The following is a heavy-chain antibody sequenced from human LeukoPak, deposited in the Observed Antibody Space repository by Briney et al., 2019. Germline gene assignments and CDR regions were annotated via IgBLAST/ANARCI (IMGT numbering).Heavy chain of an antibody. V-gene: IGHV1-46*01. CDR1: GYTFTSYY. Sequence: ASVRVSCKASGYTFTSYYMHWVRQAPGQGLEWMGIINPSGGSTSYAQKFQGRVTMTRDMSTSTVYMELSSLRSEDTAVYYCARVNEDIDLDYWGQGTLVTVSS. CDR2: INPSGGST. CDR3: ARVNEDIDLDY. D-gene: IGHD2-15*01. J-gene: IGHJ4*02.